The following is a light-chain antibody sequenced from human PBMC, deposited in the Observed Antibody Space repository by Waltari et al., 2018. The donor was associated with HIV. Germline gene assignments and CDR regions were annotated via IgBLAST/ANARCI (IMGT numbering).Light chain of an antibody. V-gene: IGLV1-47*01. CDR1: SSHIQSNY. Sequence: QSVLTPPPSASGTPGQRVTIPCSGSSSHIQSNYVYWYQQLPGTAPKLLINRNNQRPSGVPDRFAGSKSGTAASLAISVLRSEEEAEYYGAAWDDSLRGVFGGGTKLTVL. CDR3: AAWDDSLRGV. CDR2: RNN. J-gene: IGLJ2*01.